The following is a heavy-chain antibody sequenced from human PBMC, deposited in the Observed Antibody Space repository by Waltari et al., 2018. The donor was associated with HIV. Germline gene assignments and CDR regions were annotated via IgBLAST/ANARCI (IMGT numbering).Heavy chain of an antibody. J-gene: IGHJ3*02. D-gene: IGHD1-26*01. Sequence: QVQLVQSGAEVKKPGASVKVSCKASGSTLAELSMHWVRQAPGKGLEWMGGFDPEDGETIYAQKFQGRVTMTEDTSTDTAYMELSSLRSEDTAVYYCATPASGSYYKAVAFDIWGQGTMVTVSS. V-gene: IGHV1-24*01. CDR2: FDPEDGET. CDR3: ATPASGSYYKAVAFDI. CDR1: GSTLAELS.